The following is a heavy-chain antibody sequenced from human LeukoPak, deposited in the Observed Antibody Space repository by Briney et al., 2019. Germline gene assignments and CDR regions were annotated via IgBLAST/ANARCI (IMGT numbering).Heavy chain of an antibody. V-gene: IGHV4-39*01. D-gene: IGHD3-10*01. Sequence: SETLSLTCTVSGGSISSSSYYWGWIRQPPGKGLEWIGSIYYSGSTYYNPSLKSRVTISVDTSKNQFSLKLSSVTAADTAVYYCASLRFGEFYFDYWGQGTLVTVSS. CDR1: GGSISSSSYY. J-gene: IGHJ4*02. CDR2: IYYSGST. CDR3: ASLRFGEFYFDY.